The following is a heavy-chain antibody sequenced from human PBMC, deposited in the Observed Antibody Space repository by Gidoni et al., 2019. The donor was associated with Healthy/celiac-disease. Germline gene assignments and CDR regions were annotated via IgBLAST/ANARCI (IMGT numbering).Heavy chain of an antibody. Sequence: QVQLVESGGGLVKPGGSLRLSCAASGFTFRDYYMSWIRQAPGKGLEWVSYISSSGSTIYYADSVKGRFTISRDNAKNSLYLQMNSLRAEDTAVYYCARADTAMVYYYYGMDVWGQGTTVTVSS. V-gene: IGHV3-11*01. CDR1: GFTFRDYY. J-gene: IGHJ6*02. CDR3: ARADTAMVYYYYGMDV. CDR2: ISSSGSTI. D-gene: IGHD5-18*01.